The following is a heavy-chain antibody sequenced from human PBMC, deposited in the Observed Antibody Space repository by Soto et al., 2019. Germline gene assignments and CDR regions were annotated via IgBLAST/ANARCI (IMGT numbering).Heavy chain of an antibody. CDR1: GGSICSGDYS. V-gene: IGHV4-30-2*01. J-gene: IGHJ4*02. CDR2: ISSGGST. CDR3: AIVRRERDNRGPVDY. Sequence: TLSLTCEVTGGSICSGDYSWNWIRPPPWKGLEWIGYISSGGSTYSNPSLQSRVTMSVDRSRNQFSLKLNSVTAADTAVYYCAIVRRERDNRGPVDYWCQAPLVTVSS. D-gene: IGHD1-26*01.